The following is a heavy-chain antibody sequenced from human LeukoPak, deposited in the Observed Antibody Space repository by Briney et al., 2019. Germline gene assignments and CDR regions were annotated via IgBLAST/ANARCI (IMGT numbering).Heavy chain of an antibody. V-gene: IGHV3-74*01. CDR1: GFTFGTYW. J-gene: IGHJ4*02. Sequence: PGGSLRLSCGASGFTFGTYWMHWVRQAPGKALAWVSGINSDGGTTTYADSVKGRFTISRDNAKNSLYLQMNSLRAEDTALYYCARNVAYCGGDCPFDYWGQGTLVTVSS. CDR3: ARNVAYCGGDCPFDY. D-gene: IGHD2-21*02. CDR2: INSDGGTT.